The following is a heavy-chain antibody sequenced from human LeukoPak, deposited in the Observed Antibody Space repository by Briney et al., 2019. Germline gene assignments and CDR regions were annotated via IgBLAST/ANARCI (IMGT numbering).Heavy chain of an antibody. V-gene: IGHV3-21*01. Sequence: GGSLRLSCAASGFTFSSYSMTWVRQAPGKGLEWVSSISSSSSYIYYADSVKGRFTISRDNAKNSLYLQMNSLRAEDTAVYYCARVVGATSNFDYWGQGTLVTVSS. CDR1: GFTFSSYS. CDR3: ARVVGATSNFDY. CDR2: ISSSSSYI. D-gene: IGHD1-26*01. J-gene: IGHJ4*02.